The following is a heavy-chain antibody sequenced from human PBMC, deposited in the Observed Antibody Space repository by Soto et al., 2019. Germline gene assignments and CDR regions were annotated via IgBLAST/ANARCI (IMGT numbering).Heavy chain of an antibody. CDR1: GGSISSSNW. V-gene: IGHV4-4*02. J-gene: IGHJ4*02. CDR3: ARGLFSGDAYSGGWYYFDS. D-gene: IGHD3-10*01. CDR2: IYHSGST. Sequence: PSETLSLTCAVSGGSISSSNWLSWARQPPGKGLEWIGEIYHSGSTNYNPSLKSRVTISVDKSKNQFSLKLSSVTAADTAVYYCARGLFSGDAYSGGWYYFDSWGQGTLVTVSS.